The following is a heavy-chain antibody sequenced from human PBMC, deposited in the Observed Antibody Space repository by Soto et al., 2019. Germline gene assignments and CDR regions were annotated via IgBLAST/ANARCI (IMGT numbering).Heavy chain of an antibody. V-gene: IGHV1-8*01. CDR2: MNPNSGNT. D-gene: IGHD6-13*01. CDR1: GYTFTSYD. Sequence: ASVKVSCKASGYTFTSYDINWVRQATGQGLEWMGWMNPNSGNTGYAQKFQGRVTMTRNTSISTAYMELSSLRSEDTAVYYCARSRGIAAADNFDYWGQGTLVTVSS. J-gene: IGHJ4*02. CDR3: ARSRGIAAADNFDY.